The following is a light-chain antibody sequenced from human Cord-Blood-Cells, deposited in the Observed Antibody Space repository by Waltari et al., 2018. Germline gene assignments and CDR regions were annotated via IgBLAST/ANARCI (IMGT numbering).Light chain of an antibody. CDR2: GAS. Sequence: EIVMTQSPATLSVSTGERAHLSCRPSQSVSSNLAWYQQKPGQAPRLLIYGASTRATGIPARFRGSGSGTEFTLTISSLQSEDLAVYYCQQYNNWPLTFGPGTKVDIK. V-gene: IGKV3-15*01. CDR1: QSVSSN. J-gene: IGKJ3*01. CDR3: QQYNNWPLT.